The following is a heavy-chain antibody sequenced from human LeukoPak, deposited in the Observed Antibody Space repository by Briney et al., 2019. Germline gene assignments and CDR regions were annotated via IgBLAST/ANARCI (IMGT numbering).Heavy chain of an antibody. CDR2: IYYSGST. J-gene: IGHJ6*04. Sequence: SETLSLTCTVSGGSISSYYWSWIRQPPGKGLEWIEYIYYSGSTNYNPSLKSRVTISVDTSKNQFSLKLSSVTAADTAVYYCARVPVGGMDVWGKGTTVTVSS. V-gene: IGHV4-59*01. CDR1: GGSISSYY. CDR3: ARVPVGGMDV.